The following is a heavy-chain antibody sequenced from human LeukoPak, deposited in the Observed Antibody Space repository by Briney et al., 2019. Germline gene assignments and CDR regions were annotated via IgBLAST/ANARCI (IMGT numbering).Heavy chain of an antibody. J-gene: IGHJ6*03. Sequence: GGSLRLSCAASGFTFSSLWMSWVRQAPGRGPEWVANINQDGGTTYYVASVKGRFTISRDNAKNSLSLQMSSLRAEDTAVYYCTKDRQGPNQYHMDVWGKGTTVTISS. V-gene: IGHV3-7*01. CDR3: TKDRQGPNQYHMDV. CDR1: GFTFSSLW. CDR2: INQDGGTT.